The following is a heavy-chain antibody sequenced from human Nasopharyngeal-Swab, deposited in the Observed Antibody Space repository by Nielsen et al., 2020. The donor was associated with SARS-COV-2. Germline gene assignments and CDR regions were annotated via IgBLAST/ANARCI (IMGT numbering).Heavy chain of an antibody. V-gene: IGHV3-7*05. J-gene: IGHJ4*02. Sequence: GGSLRLSCAAFGFTFSTYWMSWVRQAPGKGLEWVANIKQDGSEKYYVDSVKGRFTISRDNSKNTLYLQMNSLRAEDTAIYYCAKDRVIRYSTWGQGTLVTVSS. CDR1: GFTFSTYW. D-gene: IGHD5-12*01. CDR3: AKDRVIRYST. CDR2: IKQDGSEK.